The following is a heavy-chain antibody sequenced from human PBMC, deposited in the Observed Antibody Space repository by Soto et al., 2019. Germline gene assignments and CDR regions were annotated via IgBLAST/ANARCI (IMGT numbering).Heavy chain of an antibody. Sequence: EVQLLESGGGVIQPGGSLRLSCGASGFTFSNYGMTWVRQAPGKGLEWVSTISGSGDRAFYADPVKGRFTISRDNSKNTLYLQMNSLSAEHTAMYYCAKEMIASTLADFFDYWGQGILVTVSS. D-gene: IGHD2-21*01. CDR2: ISGSGDRA. CDR3: AKEMIASTLADFFDY. CDR1: GFTFSNYG. V-gene: IGHV3-23*01. J-gene: IGHJ4*02.